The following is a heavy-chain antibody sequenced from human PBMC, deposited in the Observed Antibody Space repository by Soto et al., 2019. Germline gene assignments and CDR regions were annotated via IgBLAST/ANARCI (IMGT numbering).Heavy chain of an antibody. Sequence: RASVKVSCKASGYSFTSLDINWVRQTTGQGLEWMGWMQPSSGRTGYAQKFQDRVTMTRDTSINTAYMELSSLTSDDTAFYYCARGVTAGVDYWGQGTLVTVSS. CDR3: ARGVTAGVDY. V-gene: IGHV1-8*01. CDR1: GYSFTSLD. D-gene: IGHD1-26*01. CDR2: MQPSSGRT. J-gene: IGHJ4*02.